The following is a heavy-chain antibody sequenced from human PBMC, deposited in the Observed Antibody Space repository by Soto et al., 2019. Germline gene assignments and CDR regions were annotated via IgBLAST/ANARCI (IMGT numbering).Heavy chain of an antibody. CDR3: AKDLRDGYNVYYFDY. J-gene: IGHJ4*02. CDR2: ISYDGSNK. CDR1: GFTFSSYG. V-gene: IGHV3-30*18. Sequence: GGSLRLSCAASGFTFSSYGMHWVRQAPDKGLEWVAVISYDGSNKYYADSVKGRFTISRDNSKNTLYLQMNSLRAEDTAVYYCAKDLRDGYNVYYFDYWGQGTLVTVSS. D-gene: IGHD5-12*01.